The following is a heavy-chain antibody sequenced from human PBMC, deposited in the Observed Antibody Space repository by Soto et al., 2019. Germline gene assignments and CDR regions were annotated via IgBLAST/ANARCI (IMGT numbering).Heavy chain of an antibody. CDR3: ARDTGGALDY. J-gene: IGHJ4*02. D-gene: IGHD3-16*01. CDR1: GFTFSRSW. CDR2: IKQDESER. V-gene: IGHV3-7*04. Sequence: GGSLRLSCAASGFTFSRSWMAWVRQAPGKGLEWVANIKQDESERNYVDSVKGRFTTSRDNAKNSLYLQMNSLRAEDTAVYYCARDTGGALDYRGQGTLLTVSS.